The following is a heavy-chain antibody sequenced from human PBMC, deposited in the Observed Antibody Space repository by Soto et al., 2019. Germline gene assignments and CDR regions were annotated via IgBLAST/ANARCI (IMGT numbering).Heavy chain of an antibody. J-gene: IGHJ4*02. CDR2: ISPDDGNT. CDR3: ARVEAPFGESLH. CDR1: GYTFSSYT. V-gene: IGHV1-18*01. Sequence: GASVKVSCKTSGYTFSSYTIAWVRQAPGQGLEWLGWISPDDGNTEYEQKFQSRVTMTADTLTNSAYMELRSLKYDDTAVYYCARVEAPFGESLHWGQGTPVTVSS. D-gene: IGHD3-10*01.